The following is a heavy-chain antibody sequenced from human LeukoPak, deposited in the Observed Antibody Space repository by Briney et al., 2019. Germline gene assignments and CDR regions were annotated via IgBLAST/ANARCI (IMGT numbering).Heavy chain of an antibody. Sequence: AGSLRLSCAASGFTFSSYSMNWVRQAPGKGLEWVSSISSSSSYIYYADSVKGRFTISRDNAKNSLYLQMNSLRAEDTAVYYCATLTDIEVGAVRYWGQGTLVTVSS. CDR1: GFTFSSYS. V-gene: IGHV3-21*01. CDR3: ATLTDIEVGAVRY. J-gene: IGHJ4*02. CDR2: ISSSSSYI. D-gene: IGHD2-21*01.